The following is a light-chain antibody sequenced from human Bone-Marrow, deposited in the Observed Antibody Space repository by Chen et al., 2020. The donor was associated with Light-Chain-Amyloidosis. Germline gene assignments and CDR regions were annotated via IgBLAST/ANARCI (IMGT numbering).Light chain of an antibody. J-gene: IGLJ2*01. CDR1: DLPTKY. CDR2: RDT. CDR3: QSADSSGTYEVI. Sequence: SYERTQPPSVLASPGQTARITCSGDDLPTKYAYWYQQKPGQAPVLVIHRDTERPSGISERFSGSSSGTTATLTISGVQAEDEADYHCQSADSSGTYEVIFGGGTKLTVL. V-gene: IGLV3-25*03.